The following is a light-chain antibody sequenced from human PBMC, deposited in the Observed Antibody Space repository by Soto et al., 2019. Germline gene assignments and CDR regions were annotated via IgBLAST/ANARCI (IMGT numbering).Light chain of an antibody. CDR2: DIS. J-gene: IGKJ4*01. Sequence: EIVMTQSPATLSLSPGERATLSCRASQSVSSNLAWYQQKPGQAPSLLIYDISARATGIPTRFSGSGSGTEFTLTISSRQSEDFAVYYCQQYNAWPLTFGGGTKVEIK. CDR1: QSVSSN. CDR3: QQYNAWPLT. V-gene: IGKV3D-15*01.